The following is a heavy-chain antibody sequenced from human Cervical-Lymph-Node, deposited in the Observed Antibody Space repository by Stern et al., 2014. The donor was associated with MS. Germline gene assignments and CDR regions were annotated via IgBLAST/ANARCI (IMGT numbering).Heavy chain of an antibody. CDR2: IFPVVGTP. J-gene: IGHJ5*02. D-gene: IGHD6-13*01. V-gene: IGHV1-69*01. Sequence: VHLVESGAEVTKPGSSVKVSCKASGGTFSKFPSSWVRQAPGQGLEWMGGIFPVVGTPTYAQAVRGRVPITADVSTSTVYMELSSLRSDDTAVYYCALSSETSDRWYSLGYDLWGQGTLVTVSS. CDR1: GGTFSKFP. CDR3: ALSSETSDRWYSLGYDL.